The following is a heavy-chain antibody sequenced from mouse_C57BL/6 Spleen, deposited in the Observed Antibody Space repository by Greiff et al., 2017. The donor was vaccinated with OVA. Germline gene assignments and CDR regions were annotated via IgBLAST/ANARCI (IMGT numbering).Heavy chain of an antibody. CDR3: ARLGYRNRGFDY. D-gene: IGHD2-5*01. CDR1: GYTFTSYW. CDR2: INPSNGGT. V-gene: IGHV1-53*01. J-gene: IGHJ2*01. Sequence: QVQLQQPGTELVKPGASVKLSCKASGYTFTSYWMHWVKQRPGQGLEWIGNINPSNGGTNYNEKFKSKATLTVDTSSSTAYMQLSSLTSEDSAVYYCARLGYRNRGFDYWGQGTTLTVSS.